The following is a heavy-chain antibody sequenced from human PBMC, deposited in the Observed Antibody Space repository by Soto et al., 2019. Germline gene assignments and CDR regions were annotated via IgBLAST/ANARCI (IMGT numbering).Heavy chain of an antibody. Sequence: SQTLSLTCAISGDSVSSNTAAWNWIRSSPSRGLEWLGRTYYRSNWRHDYAVSVKSRITVNPDTSKNHFSLQLNSVTPDDTAVYYCARGVAGSGFDLWGQGSLVTVSS. D-gene: IGHD6-19*01. CDR1: GDSVSSNTAA. V-gene: IGHV6-1*01. CDR2: TYYRSNWRH. J-gene: IGHJ4*02. CDR3: ARGVAGSGFDL.